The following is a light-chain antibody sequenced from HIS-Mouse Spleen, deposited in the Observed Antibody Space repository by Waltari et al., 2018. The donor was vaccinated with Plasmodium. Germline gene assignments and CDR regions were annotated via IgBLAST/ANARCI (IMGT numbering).Light chain of an antibody. CDR3: YSTDSSGNHRV. J-gene: IGLJ3*02. Sequence: SYELTQPPSVSVSPGQTARITCSGDALPKKYAYWYQQKSGQAPVLVIYEDSKRPPGSPVGFSGSSSGTMATSTISGAQVEDEADYYCYSTDSSGNHRVFGGGTKLTVL. CDR1: ALPKKY. V-gene: IGLV3-10*01. CDR2: EDS.